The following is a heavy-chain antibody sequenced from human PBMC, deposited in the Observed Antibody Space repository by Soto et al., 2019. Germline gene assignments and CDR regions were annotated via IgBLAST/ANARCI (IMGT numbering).Heavy chain of an antibody. Sequence: PSETLSLTCTVSGGSISSYYWTWIRQPPGKGLEWIGYIYYSGSTNYNPSLKSRVTISVATSKTQFSLKLSSVTAADTAVYYCAKDRAAAGWYYFDYWGQGTRVTVSS. D-gene: IGHD6-13*01. CDR3: AKDRAAAGWYYFDY. J-gene: IGHJ4*02. V-gene: IGHV4-59*12. CDR1: GGSISSYY. CDR2: IYYSGST.